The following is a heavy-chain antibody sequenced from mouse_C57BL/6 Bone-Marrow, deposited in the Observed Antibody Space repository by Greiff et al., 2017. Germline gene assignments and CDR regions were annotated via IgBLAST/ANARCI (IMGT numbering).Heavy chain of an antibody. J-gene: IGHJ1*03. CDR1: GYTFTDYN. CDR2: INPNNGGT. CDR3: ARGDYYGTDWYFDV. V-gene: IGHV1-22*01. Sequence: EVQLQESGPELVKPGASVKMSCKASGYTFTDYNMHWVKQSHGKSLEWIGYINPNNGGTSYNQKFKGKATLTVNKSSSTAYMELRSLTSEDSAVXYCARGDYYGTDWYFDVWGTGTTVTVSS. D-gene: IGHD1-1*01.